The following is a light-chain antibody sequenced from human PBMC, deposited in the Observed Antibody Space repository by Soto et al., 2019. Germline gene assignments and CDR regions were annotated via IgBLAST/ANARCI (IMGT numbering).Light chain of an antibody. Sequence: IVLTQSPCTLSLSPGERATLSCRSSQSVSSSYLAWYQQKPGQAPRLLIYGASSRATGIPDRFSGSGSGTDFTLTISRLEPEDFAVYYCQQYGSSPGAITVGQGTRLEIK. CDR2: GAS. CDR1: QSVSSSY. CDR3: QQYGSSPGAIT. V-gene: IGKV3-20*01. J-gene: IGKJ5*01.